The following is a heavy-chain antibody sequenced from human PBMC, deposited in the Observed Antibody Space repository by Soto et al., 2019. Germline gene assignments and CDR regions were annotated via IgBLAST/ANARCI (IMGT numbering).Heavy chain of an antibody. CDR2: IIPIFGTA. Sequence: QVQLVQSGAEVKKPGSSVKVSCKASGGTFSSYAISWVRQAPGQGLEWMGGIIPIFGTANYAQKFQGRVTMNADGSTSTAYMELSSLRSEDTAGYYCASSMDSSGFFPTGGADYWGQGTLVTVSS. J-gene: IGHJ4*02. V-gene: IGHV1-69*12. CDR1: GGTFSSYA. D-gene: IGHD3-22*01. CDR3: ASSMDSSGFFPTGGADY.